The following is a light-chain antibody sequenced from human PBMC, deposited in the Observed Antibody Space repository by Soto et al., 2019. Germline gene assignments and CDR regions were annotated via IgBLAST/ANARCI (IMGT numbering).Light chain of an antibody. CDR3: QQYNTYRYT. J-gene: IGKJ2*01. Sequence: DIQMTQSPSTLSASVGDRVTITCRASQSISSWLAWYQQKPGKAPKLLIYKASSSESGVPSRFSGSGSGKEFTLTISSLQLDDFATYYCQQYNTYRYTFGQGTKLDIK. CDR2: KAS. V-gene: IGKV1-5*03. CDR1: QSISSW.